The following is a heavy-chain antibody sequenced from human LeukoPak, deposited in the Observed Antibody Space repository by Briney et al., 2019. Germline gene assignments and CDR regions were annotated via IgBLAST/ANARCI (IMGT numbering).Heavy chain of an antibody. CDR1: GYSFTAYF. D-gene: IGHD3-10*01. CDR3: ARGVRESVLRGFDP. V-gene: IGHV1-2*02. Sequence: GASVKVSCKASGYSFTAYFIHWVRQVPGQGLEWMGWMNPTSAGSYFVQKFQGRVTVTRDTSITTAYVELSRLRSDDTAVYYCARGVRESVLRGFDPWGQGTLVTVSS. J-gene: IGHJ5*02. CDR2: MNPTSAGS.